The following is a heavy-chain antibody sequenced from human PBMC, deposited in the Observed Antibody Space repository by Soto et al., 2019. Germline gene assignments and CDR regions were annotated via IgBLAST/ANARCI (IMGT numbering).Heavy chain of an antibody. V-gene: IGHV1-69*08. CDR2: IIPILGIA. CDR1: GGTFSSYT. Sequence: QVQLVQSGAEVKKPGSSVKVSCKASGGTFSSYTISWVRQAPGQGLEWMGRIIPILGIANYAQKFQGRVTITADKSTSTAYMERSSLRSEDTAVYYGARDRGEGITMVRGVIITHYYYYGMDVWGQGTTVTVSS. D-gene: IGHD3-10*01. J-gene: IGHJ6*02. CDR3: ARDRGEGITMVRGVIITHYYYYGMDV.